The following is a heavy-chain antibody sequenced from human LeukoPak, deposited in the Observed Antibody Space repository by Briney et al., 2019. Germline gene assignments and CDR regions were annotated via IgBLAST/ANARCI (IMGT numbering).Heavy chain of an antibody. J-gene: IGHJ3*02. D-gene: IGHD3-10*01. CDR1: GFTFSDYY. CDR3: ARQALFMVRGLISAFDI. Sequence: GGSLRLSCAASGFTFSDYYMNWIRQAPGKGLEWVSYISSSGTTVYYADSVKGRFTVSRDNAKNSLFLQVDSLRAEDTAVYYCARQALFMVRGLISAFDIWGQGTKVTVSS. V-gene: IGHV3-11*01. CDR2: ISSSGTTV.